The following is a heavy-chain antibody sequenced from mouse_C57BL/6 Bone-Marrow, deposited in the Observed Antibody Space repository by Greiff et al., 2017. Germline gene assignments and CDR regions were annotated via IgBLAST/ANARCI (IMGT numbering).Heavy chain of an antibody. CDR1: GYTFTSYW. D-gene: IGHD2-1*01. J-gene: IGHJ4*01. V-gene: IGHV1-55*01. CDR2: IYPGSGST. Sequence: VQLQQPGAELVKPGASVKMSCKASGYTFTSYWITWVKQRPGQGLEWIGEIYPGSGSTNYNEKFKSKATLTVDTSSSTAYMQLSSLTSEDSAVYYCAREGNYVYYYAMDYWGQGTSVTVSS. CDR3: AREGNYVYYYAMDY.